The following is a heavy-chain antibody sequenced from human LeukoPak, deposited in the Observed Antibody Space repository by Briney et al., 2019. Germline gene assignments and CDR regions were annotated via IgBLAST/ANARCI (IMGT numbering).Heavy chain of an antibody. CDR2: IGMSSGPL. V-gene: IGHV3-48*04. Sequence: GGSLRLSCAASGFTFNNYAMNWVRQTPGGRLEWVSFIGMSSGPLLYADSVKGRFTVSRDNAKASVYLQMNRLRAEDTAVYYCARAKGYTSSYSFDYWGQGILVTVSS. J-gene: IGHJ4*02. CDR1: GFTFNNYA. CDR3: ARAKGYTSSYSFDY. D-gene: IGHD3-10*01.